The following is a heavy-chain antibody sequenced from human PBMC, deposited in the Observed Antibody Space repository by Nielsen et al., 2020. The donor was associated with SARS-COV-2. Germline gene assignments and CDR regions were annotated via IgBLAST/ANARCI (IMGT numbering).Heavy chain of an antibody. CDR1: GFTFSSYS. D-gene: IGHD6-13*01. Sequence: GGSLRLSCAASGFTFSSYSMNWVRQAPGKGLEWVSYISSSSSTIYYADSVKGRFTISRDNAKNSLYLQMNSLRAEDTAVYYCARAWYSSSWYRSLSLDYWGQGTLVTVSS. CDR3: ARAWYSSSWYRSLSLDY. J-gene: IGHJ4*02. V-gene: IGHV3-48*04. CDR2: ISSSSSTI.